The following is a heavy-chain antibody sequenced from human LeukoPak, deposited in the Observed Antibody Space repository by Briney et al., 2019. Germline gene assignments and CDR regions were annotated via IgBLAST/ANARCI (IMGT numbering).Heavy chain of an antibody. Sequence: GGSLRLSCAASGFTFDDYAMHWVRQAPGKGLEWVSAISGSGGSTYYADSVKGRFTISRDNSKNTLYLQMNSLRAEDTAVYYCAKDTRYDSVDYWGQGTLVTVSS. D-gene: IGHD3-9*01. J-gene: IGHJ4*02. CDR2: ISGSGGST. CDR3: AKDTRYDSVDY. CDR1: GFTFDDYA. V-gene: IGHV3-23*01.